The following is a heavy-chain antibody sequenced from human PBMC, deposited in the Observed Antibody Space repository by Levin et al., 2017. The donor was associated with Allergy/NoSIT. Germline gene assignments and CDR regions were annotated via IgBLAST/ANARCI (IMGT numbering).Heavy chain of an antibody. CDR1: GFTFSSYA. J-gene: IGHJ4*02. CDR2: ISYDGSNK. D-gene: IGHD3-10*01. V-gene: IGHV3-30*04. CDR3: ARDDRSEVGGGFPDY. Sequence: GESLKISCAASGFTFSSYAMHWVRQAPGKGLEWVAVISYDGSNKYYADSVKGRFTISRDNSKNTLYLQMNSLRAEDTAVYYCARDDRSEVGGGFPDYWGQGTLVTVSS.